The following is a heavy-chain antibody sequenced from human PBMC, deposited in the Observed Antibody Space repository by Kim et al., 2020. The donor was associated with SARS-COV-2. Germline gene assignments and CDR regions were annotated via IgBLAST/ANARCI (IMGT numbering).Heavy chain of an antibody. CDR1: GFTFSIFG. Sequence: GGSLRLSCAASGFTFSIFGMNWVRQAPGKGLEWVSVISFNGGNTYYADSVKGRFTISRDNYKSTLFLQVDSLTAEDSAVYYCAKDNSGIGLAYFFDSWG. J-gene: IGHJ4*01. CDR3: AKDNSGIGLAYFFDS. D-gene: IGHD6-13*01. CDR2: ISFNGGNT. V-gene: IGHV3-23*01.